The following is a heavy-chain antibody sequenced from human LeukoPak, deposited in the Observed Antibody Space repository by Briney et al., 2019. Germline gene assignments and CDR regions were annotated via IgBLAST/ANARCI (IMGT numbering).Heavy chain of an antibody. J-gene: IGHJ3*02. CDR1: GFTFSSYA. V-gene: IGHV3-23*01. Sequence: GGSLRLSCAASGFTFSSYAMSWARQAPGKGLEWASAISGSGGSTYYADSVKGRFTISRDNSKNTLYLQMNSLRAEDTAVYYCAKDGVATRLKYQMWDAFDIWGQGTMVTVSS. CDR2: ISGSGGST. D-gene: IGHD5-12*01. CDR3: AKDGVATRLKYQMWDAFDI.